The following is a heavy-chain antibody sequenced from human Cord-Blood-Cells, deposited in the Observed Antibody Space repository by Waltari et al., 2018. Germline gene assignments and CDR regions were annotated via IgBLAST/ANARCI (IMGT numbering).Heavy chain of an antibody. CDR3: ARHRTGDDAFDI. CDR2: IYDSGST. J-gene: IGHJ3*02. V-gene: IGHV4-39*01. D-gene: IGHD7-27*01. Sequence: QLQLQESGPGLVKPSEALSLTCTVSGGSITSSSYYWGWPRQPPGKGLEWIGSIYDSGSTYYTPSLKSRVTISVDTSKNQFSLKLSSVTAADTAVYYCARHRTGDDAFDIWGQGTMVTDSS. CDR1: GGSITSSSYY.